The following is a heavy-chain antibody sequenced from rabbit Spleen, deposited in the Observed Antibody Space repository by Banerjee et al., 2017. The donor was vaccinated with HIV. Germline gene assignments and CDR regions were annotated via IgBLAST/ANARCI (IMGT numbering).Heavy chain of an antibody. J-gene: IGHJ6*01. V-gene: IGHV1S40*01. D-gene: IGHD1-1*01. CDR3: ARDLTDVIGWNFDF. CDR1: GFTLSSYY. CDR2: INTITGTA. Sequence: QSLEESGGDLVKPGASLTLTCAASGFTLSSYYMCWVRQAPGKGLEWIACINTITGTAVYATWAKGRFTISKTSSTTVALQMTSLTAADTAIYFCARDLTDVIGWNFDFWGQGTLVTVS.